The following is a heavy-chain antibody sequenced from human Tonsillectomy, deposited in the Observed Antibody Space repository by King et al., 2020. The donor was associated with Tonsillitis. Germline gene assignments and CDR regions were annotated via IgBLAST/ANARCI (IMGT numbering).Heavy chain of an antibody. J-gene: IGHJ4*02. V-gene: IGHV3-30*04. D-gene: IGHD3-9*01. CDR3: TKGGEAFYHDTSNQDYIAS. CDR1: GFSFSSYA. CDR2: ISYDGSNQ. Sequence: VQLVESGGGVVQSGRSLKLSCTASGFSFSSYAMRWVRQSPGKGLDWVAVISYDGSNQYYADSVRGRFTVSRDALRNRLYLQMNSLRVEDTAVYYCTKGGEAFYHDTSNQDYIASWGQGTLVTVSS.